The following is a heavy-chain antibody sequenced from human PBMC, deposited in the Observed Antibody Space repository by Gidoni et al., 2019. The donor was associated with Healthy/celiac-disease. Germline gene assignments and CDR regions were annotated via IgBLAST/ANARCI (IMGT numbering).Heavy chain of an antibody. V-gene: IGHV4-39*01. Sequence: QLQLQESGPGLVKPSETLSLTCTVPGGSITSSSYYWGWIRQPPGKGLEWIGWIYYSGSTYYNPSLKSRVTISVDTSKNQFSRKLSSVTAADTAVYYCARQTTNYDFWSGYFLDYWGQGTLVTVSS. D-gene: IGHD3-3*01. CDR2: IYYSGST. CDR1: GGSITSSSYY. CDR3: ARQTTNYDFWSGYFLDY. J-gene: IGHJ4*02.